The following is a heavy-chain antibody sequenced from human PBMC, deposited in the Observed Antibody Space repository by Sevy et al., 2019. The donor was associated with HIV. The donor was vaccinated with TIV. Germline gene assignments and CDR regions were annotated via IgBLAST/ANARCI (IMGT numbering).Heavy chain of an antibody. CDR3: LRSAGAYDNGFDP. CDR1: GFTFSSYD. V-gene: IGHV3-48*03. J-gene: IGHJ5*02. D-gene: IGHD3-22*01. Sequence: GGSLRLSCAASGFTFSSYDMNWVRQAPGKGLEWVSKISSSGSTIYYADSVKGRFTISRDNVKKSLNLQMNSLRAEDTAVYYCLRSAGAYDNGFDPWGQGTLVTVSS. CDR2: ISSSGSTI.